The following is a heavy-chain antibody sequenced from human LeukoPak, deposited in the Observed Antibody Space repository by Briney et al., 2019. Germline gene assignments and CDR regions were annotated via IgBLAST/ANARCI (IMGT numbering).Heavy chain of an antibody. CDR2: IYYSGST. V-gene: IGHV4-61*01. D-gene: IGHD4-17*01. CDR1: GGSISTSNYY. CDR3: ARERDYGDPFDY. J-gene: IGHJ4*02. Sequence: SETLSLTCTVSGGSISTSNYYWSWIRQPPGKGLEWIGYIYYSGSTNYNPSLKSRVTISVDTSKNQFSLKLSSVTAADTAVYYCARERDYGDPFDYWGQGTLVTVSS.